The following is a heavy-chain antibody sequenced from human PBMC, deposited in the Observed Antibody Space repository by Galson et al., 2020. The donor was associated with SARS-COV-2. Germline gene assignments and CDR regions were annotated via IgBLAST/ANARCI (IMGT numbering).Heavy chain of an antibody. CDR2: IGTAGDT. J-gene: IGHJ4*02. CDR3: ARGDSSGWYYYFDY. V-gene: IGHV3-13*01. CDR1: GFTFSSYD. D-gene: IGHD6-19*01. Sequence: WGSLRLSCAASGFTFSSYDMHWVRQATGKGLEWVSAIGTAGDTYYPGSVKGRFTISRENAKNSLYLQMNSLRAGDTAVYYRARGDSSGWYYYFDYWGQGTLVTVSS.